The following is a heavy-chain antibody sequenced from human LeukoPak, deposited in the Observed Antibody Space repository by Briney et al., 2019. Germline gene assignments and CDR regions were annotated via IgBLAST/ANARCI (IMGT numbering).Heavy chain of an antibody. Sequence: GGSLRLSCATSGFTFSSNEMNWVRQAPGKGLEWLSYISSGGSKIYYADSVKGRFTISRDNAKNSLYLQLNSLRAEDTAVYYCARDGVQGAPRGGYFDYWGQGILVTVSS. CDR3: ARDGVQGAPRGGYFDY. CDR2: ISSGGSKI. D-gene: IGHD3-10*01. CDR1: GFTFSSNE. J-gene: IGHJ4*02. V-gene: IGHV3-48*03.